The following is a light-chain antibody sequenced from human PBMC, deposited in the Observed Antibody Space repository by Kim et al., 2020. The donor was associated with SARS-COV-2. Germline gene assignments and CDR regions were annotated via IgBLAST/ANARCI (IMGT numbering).Light chain of an antibody. CDR3: SSYAGSNNLV. J-gene: IGLJ2*01. CDR2: EVT. Sequence: GRSVPIACTGTRSDFGGYSYVSGYQQHPGKAPKLMIYEVTKRPSGVPDRFSGSKSGNTASLTVSGLQAEDEADYYCSSYAGSNNLVFGGGTQLTVL. V-gene: IGLV2-8*01. CDR1: RSDFGGYSY.